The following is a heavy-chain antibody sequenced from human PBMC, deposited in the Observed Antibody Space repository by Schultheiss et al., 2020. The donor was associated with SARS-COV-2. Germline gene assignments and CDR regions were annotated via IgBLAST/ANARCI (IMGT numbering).Heavy chain of an antibody. J-gene: IGHJ3*02. Sequence: GGSLRLSCAASGFTFSSYEMNWVRQAPGKGLEWVSYISSSGSTIYYADSVKGRFTISRDNAKNSLYLQMNSLRAEDTAVYYCARDPMITPDDAFDIWGQGTMVTVSS. CDR1: GFTFSSYE. CDR3: ARDPMITPDDAFDI. CDR2: ISSSGSTI. V-gene: IGHV3-48*03. D-gene: IGHD3-22*01.